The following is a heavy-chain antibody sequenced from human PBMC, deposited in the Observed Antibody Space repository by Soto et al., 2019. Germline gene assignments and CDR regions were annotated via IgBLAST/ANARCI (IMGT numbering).Heavy chain of an antibody. D-gene: IGHD3-10*01. V-gene: IGHV4-59*01. CDR2: IYYTGTT. J-gene: IGHJ4*02. Sequence: PSETLSLTCSVSGTSIRVYYWTWMRQPPGKGLEWIGYIYYTGTTKYNPSLKSRVTISVDTSKNQFSLRLNSVTAADTAVYYCAREVSSFGSNHFDSWGQGALVTVSS. CDR1: GTSIRVYY. CDR3: AREVSSFGSNHFDS.